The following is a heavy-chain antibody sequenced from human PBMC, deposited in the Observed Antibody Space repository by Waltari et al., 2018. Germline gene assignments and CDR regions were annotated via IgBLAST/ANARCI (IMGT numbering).Heavy chain of an antibody. D-gene: IGHD1-26*01. V-gene: IGHV3-13*01. Sequence: EVQLVESGGGLVQPGGSLRLSGAASGFALSYYDMFWVRQVTGKGLEWVSAIGTAGDTHYPDSVKGRFTISRDNANNSLYLHMNSLRAGDTAVYYCARDRGGSYDYWGQGTLVTVSS. CDR2: IGTAGDT. J-gene: IGHJ4*02. CDR3: ARDRGGSYDY. CDR1: GFALSYYD.